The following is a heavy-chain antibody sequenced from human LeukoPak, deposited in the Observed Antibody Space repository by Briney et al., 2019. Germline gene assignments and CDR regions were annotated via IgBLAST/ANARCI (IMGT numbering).Heavy chain of an antibody. V-gene: IGHV1-24*01. Sequence: ASVKVSCKVSGYTLTELSMHWVRQAPGKGLEWMGGFDPEDGETIYAQKFQGRVTMTEDTSTDTAYMELSSLRSEDTAVYYCATLKGVDIVVVPANRFDYWGQGTLVTVSS. CDR2: FDPEDGET. D-gene: IGHD2-2*03. J-gene: IGHJ4*02. CDR3: ATLKGVDIVVVPANRFDY. CDR1: GYTLTELS.